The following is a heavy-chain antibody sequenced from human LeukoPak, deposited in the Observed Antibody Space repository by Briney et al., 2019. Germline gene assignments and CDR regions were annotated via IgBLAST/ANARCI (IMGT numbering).Heavy chain of an antibody. J-gene: IGHJ4*02. V-gene: IGHV3-23*01. Sequence: GGSLRLSCVASEFTFSSYAMSWVRQAPGKGLEWVSAITGSGTSTYYADSVKGRFTISRDNSKNTLYLQMNSLRAEDTAVYYCAKDLCSGGSCSARNYYFDYWGQGTLVTVSS. CDR2: ITGSGTST. D-gene: IGHD2-15*01. CDR1: EFTFSSYA. CDR3: AKDLCSGGSCSARNYYFDY.